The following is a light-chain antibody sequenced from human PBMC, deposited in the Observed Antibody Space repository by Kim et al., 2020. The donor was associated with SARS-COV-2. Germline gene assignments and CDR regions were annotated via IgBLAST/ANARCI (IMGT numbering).Light chain of an antibody. J-gene: IGLJ3*02. CDR1: NIGSKS. CDR3: QVWDSSSDPNWV. CDR2: YDS. V-gene: IGLV3-21*04. Sequence: YELTQPPSVSVAPGKTARITCGGNNIGSKSVHWYQQKPGQAPVLVIYYDSDRPSGIPERFSGSNSGNTATLTISRVEAGDEADYYCQVWDSSSDPNWVFGGGTQLTVL.